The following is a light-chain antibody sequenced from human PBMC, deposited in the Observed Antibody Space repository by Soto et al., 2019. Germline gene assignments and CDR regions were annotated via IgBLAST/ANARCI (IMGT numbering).Light chain of an antibody. V-gene: IGLV2-23*02. CDR1: SXDVGTYNL. Sequence: QSVLAQPASVSGSPEQSVTISCTGTSXDVGTYNLTSWYQQHPGKAPKLSIYEVTERPSGVSNRFSGSKFGNTASLAISGLLPEDESDYYCCSYGGSSALPYVVGTGTKVNVL. J-gene: IGLJ1*01. CDR2: EVT. CDR3: CSYGGSSALPYV.